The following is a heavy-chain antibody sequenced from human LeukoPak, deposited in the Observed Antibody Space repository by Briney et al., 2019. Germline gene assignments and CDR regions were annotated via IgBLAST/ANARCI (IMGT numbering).Heavy chain of an antibody. D-gene: IGHD3-22*01. CDR3: AKPRSDSSGYYYGDAFDI. J-gene: IGHJ3*02. CDR2: ISGSGGST. Sequence: RGSLRLSCAASGFTFSSYAMSWVRQAPGKGLEWVSAISGSGGSTYYADSVKGRFTISRDNSKNTLYLQMNSLRAEDTAVYYCAKPRSDSSGYYYGDAFDIWGQGTMVTVSS. CDR1: GFTFSSYA. V-gene: IGHV3-23*01.